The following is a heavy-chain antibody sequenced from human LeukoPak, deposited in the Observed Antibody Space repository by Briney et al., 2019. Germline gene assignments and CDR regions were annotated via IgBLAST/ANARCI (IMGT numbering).Heavy chain of an antibody. V-gene: IGHV4-34*01. Sequence: SETLSLTCAVYGGSFSSYYWSWIRQPPGKGLEWIGEINHSGNTNYNPPLKRRVTISVDSSKDQFSLKLSSVTAADTAVYYCARGPYASDAGYWGQGTLVTVSS. D-gene: IGHD2-2*01. CDR1: GGSFSSYY. CDR3: ARGPYASDAGY. CDR2: INHSGNT. J-gene: IGHJ4*02.